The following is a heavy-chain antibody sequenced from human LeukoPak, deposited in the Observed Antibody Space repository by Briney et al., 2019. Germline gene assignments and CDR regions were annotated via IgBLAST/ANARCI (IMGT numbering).Heavy chain of an antibody. CDR2: ISAYNGNT. J-gene: IGHJ4*02. CDR1: GYTFTSYG. V-gene: IGHV1-18*01. Sequence: ASVKVSCKASGYTFTSYGISWVRQAPGQGLEWMGWISAYNGNTNYAQKFQGRVTITRDTSASTAYMELSSLRSEDTAVYYCARDRDYGPYFDYWGQGTLVTVSS. CDR3: ARDRDYGPYFDY. D-gene: IGHD4-17*01.